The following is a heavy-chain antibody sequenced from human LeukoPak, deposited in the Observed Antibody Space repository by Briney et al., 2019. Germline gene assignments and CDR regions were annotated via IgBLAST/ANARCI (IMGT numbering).Heavy chain of an antibody. V-gene: IGHV3-53*01. CDR3: ARERGRGRDSPWFDY. CDR2: IYSGGST. CDR1: GFTVSSNY. J-gene: IGHJ4*02. D-gene: IGHD1-26*01. Sequence: GGSLRLSCAASGFTVSSNYMSWVRQAPGKGLEWVSVIYSGGSTYYADSVKGRFTISRDNSKNTLYLQTNSLRAEDTAVYYCARERGRGRDSPWFDYWGQGTLVTVSS.